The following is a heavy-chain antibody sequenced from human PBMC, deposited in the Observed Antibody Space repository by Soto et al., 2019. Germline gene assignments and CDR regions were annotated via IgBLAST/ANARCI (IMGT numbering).Heavy chain of an antibody. CDR2: IKSKIHGGTT. CDR1: GFTFSNAW. V-gene: IGHV3-15*01. Sequence: VPLVESGGGLVKPGGSLRLPCAASGFTFSNAWMTWVRQAPGKGLEWVGRIKSKIHGGTTDYIAPVKGRFIISRDDSKNTLYLEMNSLKIEDTAVYYCTTEDGWATSWGRGTLVTVSS. D-gene: IGHD3-16*01. J-gene: IGHJ5*02. CDR3: TTEDGWATS.